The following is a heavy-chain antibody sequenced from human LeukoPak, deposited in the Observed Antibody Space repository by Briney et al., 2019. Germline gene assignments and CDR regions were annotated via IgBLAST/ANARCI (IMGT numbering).Heavy chain of an antibody. J-gene: IGHJ5*01. Sequence: SQTLSLTCAVSGDSVSSNRASWNWIRQSPSGGLEWLGRTYYRSKWSNDYADSVKSRITISPDPSKNEFYLQLNSVTPEDTAVYYCARDPDSSYEWGPFDSWGQGTLVTVSS. CDR2: TYYRSKWSN. CDR3: ARDPDSSYEWGPFDS. D-gene: IGHD6-6*01. CDR1: GDSVSSNRAS. V-gene: IGHV6-1*01.